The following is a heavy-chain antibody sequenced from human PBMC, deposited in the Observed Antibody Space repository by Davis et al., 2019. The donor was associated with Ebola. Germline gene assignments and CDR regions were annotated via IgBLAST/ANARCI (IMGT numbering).Heavy chain of an antibody. J-gene: IGHJ3*02. Sequence: ASVKVSCKVSGYTLTELHIHWVRQAPGKGLEWMGGFEHEDGETVHAQRLQGRVTMTEDTSTDTAYMELSSLRSEDTAVYYCARSDCTGGVCLRWHAFDIWGQGTMVTVSS. D-gene: IGHD2-8*02. CDR1: GYTLTELH. CDR3: ARSDCTGGVCLRWHAFDI. V-gene: IGHV1-24*01. CDR2: FEHEDGET.